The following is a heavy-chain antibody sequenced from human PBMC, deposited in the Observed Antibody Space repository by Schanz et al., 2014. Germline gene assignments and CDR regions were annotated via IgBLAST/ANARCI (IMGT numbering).Heavy chain of an antibody. V-gene: IGHV3-15*01. CDR3: AKCIGWYGRCAFDI. D-gene: IGHD6-19*01. CDR2: IRSKNDGGTT. CDR1: GFPFSMAW. J-gene: IGHJ3*02. Sequence: EVQLVESGGGLVKPGGSLRLSCAASGFPFSMAWMTWVRQAPGKGLEWVGHIRSKNDGGTTDYAAPVKGRFTISRDDSKNTVYLQMSSLKTEDTAVYYCAKCIGWYGRCAFDIWGQGTMVTVSS.